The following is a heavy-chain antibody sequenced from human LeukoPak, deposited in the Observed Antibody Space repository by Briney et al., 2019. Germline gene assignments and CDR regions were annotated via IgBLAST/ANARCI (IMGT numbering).Heavy chain of an antibody. CDR3: AKDRQWGYCSSTSCYTDAFDI. J-gene: IGHJ3*02. V-gene: IGHV3-23*01. CDR1: GFTVSSNY. Sequence: GGSLRLSCAASGFTVSSNYMSWVRQAPGKGLEWVSAISGSGGSTYYADSVKGRFTISRDNSKNTLYLQMNSLRAEDTAVYYCAKDRQWGYCSSTSCYTDAFDIWGQGTMVTVSS. D-gene: IGHD2-2*02. CDR2: ISGSGGST.